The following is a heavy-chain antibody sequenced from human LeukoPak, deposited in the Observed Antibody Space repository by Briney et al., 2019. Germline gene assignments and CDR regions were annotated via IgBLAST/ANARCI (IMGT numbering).Heavy chain of an antibody. Sequence: PSETLSLTCTVSGGSISSYYWSWIRHRPRKGLEWIAYISDIGSINYNPSLKSRVTISLDTSKNQFSLKLSSVTAADTAVYYCAGHHPRNTVDFWGQGTLVTVAS. CDR2: ISDIGSI. V-gene: IGHV4-59*08. J-gene: IGHJ4*02. CDR1: GGSISSYY. CDR3: AGHHPRNTVDF. D-gene: IGHD2/OR15-2a*01.